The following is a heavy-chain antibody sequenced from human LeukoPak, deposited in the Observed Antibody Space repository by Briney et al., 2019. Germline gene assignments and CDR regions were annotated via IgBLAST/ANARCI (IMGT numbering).Heavy chain of an antibody. CDR2: IAITGDT. V-gene: IGHV3-13*04. CDR3: TRGPTRGLDS. Sequence: PGGSLRLSCAASGFTFSSYGMHWVRQAPGKGLEWVSSIAITGDTYYLGSVKGRFTISRENAKNSLYLQMDSLRAGDTAVYYCTRGPTRGLDSWGQGTLVTVSS. CDR1: GFTFSSYG. J-gene: IGHJ5*01.